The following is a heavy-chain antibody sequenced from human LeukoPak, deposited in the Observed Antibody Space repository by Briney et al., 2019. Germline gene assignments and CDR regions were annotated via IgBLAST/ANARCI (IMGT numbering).Heavy chain of an antibody. D-gene: IGHD2-21*02. Sequence: SETLSLTCSVSGASISSDYWSWIRQPPGKGLEWMGYIHYTGDSNYNPSLKSRITMSVDTSNNQFSLKVTSVTTADTAMYYCARYSRKGDHMLDYWGQGTLVTVSS. J-gene: IGHJ4*02. CDR3: ARYSRKGDHMLDY. V-gene: IGHV4-59*01. CDR1: GASISSDY. CDR2: IHYTGDS.